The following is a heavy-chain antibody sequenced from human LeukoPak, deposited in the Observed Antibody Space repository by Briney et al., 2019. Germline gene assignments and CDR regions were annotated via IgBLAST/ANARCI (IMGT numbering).Heavy chain of an antibody. J-gene: IGHJ6*02. Sequence: PGRSLRLPCAASGFTFSSYAMHWVRQAPGKGLERVAVISYDGSNKYYADSVKGRFTISRDNSKNTLYLQMNSLRAEDTAVYYCARALLGYDYFLLYGMDVWGQGTTVTVSS. D-gene: IGHD5-12*01. V-gene: IGHV3-30-3*01. CDR3: ARALLGYDYFLLYGMDV. CDR2: ISYDGSNK. CDR1: GFTFSSYA.